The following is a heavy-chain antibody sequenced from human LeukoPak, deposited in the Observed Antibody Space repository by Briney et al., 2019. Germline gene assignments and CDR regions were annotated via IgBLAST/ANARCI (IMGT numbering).Heavy chain of an antibody. Sequence: SETLSLTCTVSGGSVSNYYWSWIRQSPGKGLEWIGYIYYTETSYNPSLKSRVTISVDTSKNQFSLKLSAVTAADTAVYYCAREQWLVPWFDPWGQGTLVTVSS. CDR3: AREQWLVPWFDP. CDR1: GGSVSNYY. J-gene: IGHJ5*02. V-gene: IGHV4-59*02. D-gene: IGHD6-19*01. CDR2: IYYTET.